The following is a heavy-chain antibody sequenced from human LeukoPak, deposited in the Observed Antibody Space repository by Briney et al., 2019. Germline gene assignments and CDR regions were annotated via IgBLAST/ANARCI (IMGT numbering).Heavy chain of an antibody. CDR2: IHYSGTT. Sequence: MPSETLSLTCAVSGGSISSSISYWAWIRQPPGKGLEWIATIHYSGTTYYNPSLKSRVTISVDTSKNQFTLKVISVTAADAAVYYCVRYYAGDYQGSRFFDYWGQGTLVTVSS. J-gene: IGHJ4*02. CDR1: GGSISSSISY. V-gene: IGHV4-39*01. D-gene: IGHD4-17*01. CDR3: VRYYAGDYQGSRFFDY.